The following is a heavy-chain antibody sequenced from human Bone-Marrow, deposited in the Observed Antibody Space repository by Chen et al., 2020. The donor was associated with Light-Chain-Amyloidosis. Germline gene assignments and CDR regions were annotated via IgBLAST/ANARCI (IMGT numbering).Heavy chain of an antibody. CDR1: GFIFSNYA. CDR2: ISGSDTMT. Sequence: EVQLLESGGGLVQPGGSLRLSCAAAGFIFSNYAMSWVRQAPGKGLEWVSVISGSDTMTYYADSVKGRFTISRDNSKNTLYLQMNSLRDEDTAVYYCAKGGYSSGWSWFDPWGQGTLVTVSS. V-gene: IGHV3-23*01. D-gene: IGHD6-19*01. J-gene: IGHJ5*02. CDR3: AKGGYSSGWSWFDP.